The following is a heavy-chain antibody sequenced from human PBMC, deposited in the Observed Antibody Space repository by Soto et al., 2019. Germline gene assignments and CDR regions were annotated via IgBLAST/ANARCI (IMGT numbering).Heavy chain of an antibody. V-gene: IGHV3-30*18. CDR2: ISYDGSNK. J-gene: IGHJ4*02. CDR1: GFAFSSYG. D-gene: IGHD3-22*01. Sequence: PGGSLRLSCAASGFAFSSYGMHWVRQAPGKGLAWVAVISYDGSNKYYADSVKGRFTISRDNSKNTLYLQMNSLRAEDTAVYYCAKDFFSYYYNSSATPAPFAYWRQGTLVT. CDR3: AKDFFSYYYNSSATPAPFAY.